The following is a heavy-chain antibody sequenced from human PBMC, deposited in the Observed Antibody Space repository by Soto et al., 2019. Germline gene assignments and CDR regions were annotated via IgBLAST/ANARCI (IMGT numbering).Heavy chain of an antibody. V-gene: IGHV3-21*01. Sequence: GGSLRLSCAASGFTFNTYSMNWVCLAPGKGLEWVSCISSSSSYIYYADSLKGRFTISRDNAKNSMYLQMNNLRAEDTAVYYCARAVGLAGTSDYWGQGTLVTVSS. CDR3: ARAVGLAGTSDY. J-gene: IGHJ4*02. CDR2: ISSSSSYI. D-gene: IGHD6-19*01. CDR1: GFTFNTYS.